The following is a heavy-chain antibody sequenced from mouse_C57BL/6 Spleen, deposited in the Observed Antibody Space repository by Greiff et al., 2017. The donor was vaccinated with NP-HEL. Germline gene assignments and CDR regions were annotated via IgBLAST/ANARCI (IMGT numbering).Heavy chain of an antibody. Sequence: EVQLQESGGGLVKPGGSLKLSCAATGFTFSDYGMHWVRQAPEQGLEWVAYISRGSSTIYYADTVKGRFTLSRDNAKNTLFLQMTSLRSEDTAMYYCARDPYYYGSSPGMDYWGQGTSVTVSS. CDR1: GFTFSDYG. V-gene: IGHV5-17*01. J-gene: IGHJ4*01. D-gene: IGHD1-1*01. CDR2: ISRGSSTI. CDR3: ARDPYYYGSSPGMDY.